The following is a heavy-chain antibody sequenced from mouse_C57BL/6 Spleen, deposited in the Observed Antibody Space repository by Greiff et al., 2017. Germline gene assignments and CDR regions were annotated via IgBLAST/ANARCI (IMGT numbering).Heavy chain of an antibody. CDR1: GYSITSGYY. V-gene: IGHV3-6*01. CDR3: ARHDYFYYVDY. J-gene: IGHJ2*01. Sequence: EVQLQQSGPGLVKPSQSLPLSCSASGYSITSGYYWYWNRQFPGNQLEWRGYISYDGSNNYNPSVKNVVSIPRDTSKNQFFLKLNSLTTEDTATYYCARHDYFYYVDYWGQGTTLTVSS. CDR2: ISYDGSN. D-gene: IGHD2-4*01.